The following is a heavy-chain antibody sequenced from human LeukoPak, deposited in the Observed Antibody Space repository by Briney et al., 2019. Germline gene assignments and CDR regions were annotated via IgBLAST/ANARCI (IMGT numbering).Heavy chain of an antibody. CDR2: IYYGGST. D-gene: IGHD6-19*01. Sequence: SETLSLTCTVSGGSISSSPYYWGWIRQPPGKGLEWIGNIYYGGSTYYNPSLKTRVTISVDTSKNQFSLKLTSVTAADTAVYYCARHASVDGNWPRPLDYWGQGSLVTVSS. J-gene: IGHJ4*02. CDR1: GGSISSSPYY. CDR3: ARHASVDGNWPRPLDY. V-gene: IGHV4-39*01.